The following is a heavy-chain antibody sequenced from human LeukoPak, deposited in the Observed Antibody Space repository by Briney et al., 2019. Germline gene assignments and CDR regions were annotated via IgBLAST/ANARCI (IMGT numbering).Heavy chain of an antibody. CDR2: IDSGGNS. V-gene: IGHV3-53*01. D-gene: IGHD3-3*01. CDR1: GFTVSNIY. CDR3: ARAGVVDRFYYYGMDV. J-gene: IGHJ6*02. Sequence: PGGSLRLSCAVSGFTVSNIYMSWVRQAPGKGLEWVSFIDSGGNSYYADSVKGRFTISRDSSRNTLYLQMSSLRVEDTAVYYCARAGVVDRFYYYGMDVWGQGTTVTVSS.